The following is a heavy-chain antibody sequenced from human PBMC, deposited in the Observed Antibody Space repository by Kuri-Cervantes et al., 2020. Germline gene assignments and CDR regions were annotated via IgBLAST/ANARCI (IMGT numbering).Heavy chain of an antibody. CDR2: ISGSGGRT. V-gene: IGHV3-23*01. CDR3: AKDSYSNYEGFAY. Sequence: GGSLRLSCAASGFIFANYWMHWVRQVPGKGLVWVSGISGSGGRTYYADSVKGRFTIHRDNSKNTLYLQMNTVRAEDTAVYYCAKDSYSNYEGFAYWGQGTLVTVSS. D-gene: IGHD4-11*01. CDR1: GFIFANYW. J-gene: IGHJ4*02.